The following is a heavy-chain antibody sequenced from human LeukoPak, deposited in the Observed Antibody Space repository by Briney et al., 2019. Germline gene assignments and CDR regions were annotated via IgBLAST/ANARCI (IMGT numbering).Heavy chain of an antibody. D-gene: IGHD6-13*01. CDR1: GFTFSSYA. J-gene: IGHJ3*02. CDR2: ISSSSSYI. CDR3: ARAPSAAGYDAFDI. V-gene: IGHV3-21*01. Sequence: PGGSLRLSCAASGFTFSSYAMSWVRQAPGKGLEWVSSISSSSSYIYYADSVKGRFTISRDNAKNSLYLQMNSLRAEDTAVYYCARAPSAAGYDAFDIWGQGTMVTVSS.